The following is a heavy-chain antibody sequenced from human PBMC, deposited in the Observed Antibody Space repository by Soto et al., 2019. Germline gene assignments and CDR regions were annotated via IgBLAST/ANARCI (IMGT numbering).Heavy chain of an antibody. CDR2: IYPGDSDT. CDR1: GYSFTSYW. D-gene: IGHD6-6*01. V-gene: IGHV5-51*01. J-gene: IGHJ5*02. CDR3: ATHITKYSSSLNWFDP. Sequence: GESLKISCKGSGYSFTSYWIGWVRQMPGKGLEWMGIIYPGDSDTRYSPSFQGQVTISADKSISTAYLQWSSLKASDTAMYYCATHITKYSSSLNWFDPWGQGTLVTVSS.